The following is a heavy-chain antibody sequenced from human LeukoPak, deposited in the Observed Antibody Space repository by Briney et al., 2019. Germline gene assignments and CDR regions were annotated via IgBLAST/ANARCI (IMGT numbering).Heavy chain of an antibody. Sequence: PGGSLRLSCAASGFTFSSYGMHWVRQAPGKGLEWVAVISYDGSNKYYADSVKGRFTISRDNSKNTLYLQMNSLRAEDTAVYYCAKGTDEYYYDSSGYFHWSQGTLVTVSS. D-gene: IGHD3-22*01. V-gene: IGHV3-30*18. J-gene: IGHJ4*02. CDR3: AKGTDEYYYDSSGYFH. CDR2: ISYDGSNK. CDR1: GFTFSSYG.